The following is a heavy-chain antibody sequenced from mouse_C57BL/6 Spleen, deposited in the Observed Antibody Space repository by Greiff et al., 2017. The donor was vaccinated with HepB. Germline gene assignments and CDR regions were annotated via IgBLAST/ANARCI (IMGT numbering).Heavy chain of an antibody. CDR1: GYTFTSYG. CDR3: ARREAVAWYFDV. Sequence: LVESGAELARPGASVKLSCKASGYTFTSYGISWVKQRTGQGLEWIGEIYPRSGNTYYNEKFKGKATLTADKSSSTAYMELRSLTSEDSAVYFCARREAVAWYFDVWGTGTTVTVSS. CDR2: IYPRSGNT. V-gene: IGHV1-81*01. D-gene: IGHD1-1*01. J-gene: IGHJ1*03.